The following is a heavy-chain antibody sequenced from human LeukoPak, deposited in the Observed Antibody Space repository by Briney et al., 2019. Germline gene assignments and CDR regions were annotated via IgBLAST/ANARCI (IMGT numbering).Heavy chain of an antibody. V-gene: IGHV3-23*01. CDR3: AKDSPVATR. CDR2: ITDSGDGT. J-gene: IGHJ4*02. Sequence: GGSLRLSCAASGFTFSSYAMSWVRQAPGKGLEWVSSITDSGDGTYYADSVKGRFTISRDDSKNTLYLQMNSLRVEDTAIYYCAKDSPVATRWGQGTLVTVSS. CDR1: GFTFSSYA. D-gene: IGHD1-26*01.